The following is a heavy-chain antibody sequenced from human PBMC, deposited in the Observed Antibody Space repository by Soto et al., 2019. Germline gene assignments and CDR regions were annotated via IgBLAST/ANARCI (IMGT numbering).Heavy chain of an antibody. Sequence: GGSLRLSCAASGFTFDDYAMHWVRQAPGKGLEWVSGISWNSGSIGYADSVKGRFTISRDNAKNSLYLQMNSLRAEDTALYYCAKGCRAAGSSSFDPWGQGTLVTVSS. D-gene: IGHD6-13*01. CDR3: AKGCRAAGSSSFDP. V-gene: IGHV3-9*01. CDR2: ISWNSGSI. CDR1: GFTFDDYA. J-gene: IGHJ5*02.